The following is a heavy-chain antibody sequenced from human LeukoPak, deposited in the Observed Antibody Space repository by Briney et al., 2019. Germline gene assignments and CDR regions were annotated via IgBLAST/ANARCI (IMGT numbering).Heavy chain of an antibody. Sequence: NPSQTLSLTCTVSGGSISSGGYYWSWIRQPPGKGLEWIGYIYHSGSTYYNPSLKSRVTISVDRSKNQFSLKLSSVTAADTAVYYCARDCTNGVSALTKYYYYMDVWGKGTTVTVSS. V-gene: IGHV4-30-2*01. CDR3: ARDCTNGVSALTKYYYYMDV. D-gene: IGHD2-8*01. CDR1: GGSISSGGYY. J-gene: IGHJ6*03. CDR2: IYHSGST.